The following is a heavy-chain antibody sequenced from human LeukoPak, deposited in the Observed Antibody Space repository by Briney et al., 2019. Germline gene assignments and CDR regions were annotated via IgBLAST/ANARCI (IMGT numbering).Heavy chain of an antibody. D-gene: IGHD3-3*01. CDR3: ARDSLYYDFWSGPDYYYYGMDV. Sequence: GGSLRLSCAASGFTFSSYSMNWVRQAPGKGLEWVSSISSSSSYIYYADSVKGRFTISRDNAKNSLYLRMNSLRAEDTAVYYCARDSLYYDFWSGPDYYYYGMDVWGQGTTVTVSS. V-gene: IGHV3-21*01. CDR2: ISSSSSYI. J-gene: IGHJ6*02. CDR1: GFTFSSYS.